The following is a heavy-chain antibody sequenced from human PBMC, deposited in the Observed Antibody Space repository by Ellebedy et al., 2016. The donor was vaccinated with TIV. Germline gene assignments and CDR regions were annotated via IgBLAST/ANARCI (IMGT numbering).Heavy chain of an antibody. V-gene: IGHV3-74*01. CDR2: INSDGSST. D-gene: IGHD5-18*01. Sequence: GESLKISCAASGFTFSSYWMHWVRQAPGTGLVWVSRINSDGSSTSYADSVTGRFTISRDNAKNTLYLHMNSLRAEDTAVYYCARVWVQLWPLDYWGQGTLVTVSS. J-gene: IGHJ4*02. CDR3: ARVWVQLWPLDY. CDR1: GFTFSSYW.